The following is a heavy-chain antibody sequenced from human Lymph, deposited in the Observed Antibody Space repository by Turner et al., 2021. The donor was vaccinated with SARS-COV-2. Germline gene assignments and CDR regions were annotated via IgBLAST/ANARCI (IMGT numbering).Heavy chain of an antibody. CDR2: ISGSGGST. Sequence: EVQLLESGGGLVQHGGSLRLFCAASGFTFSSYGMSWGRQAPGKGLEWVSAISGSGGSTYYADSVKGRFSISRDNSNNTLYLQMNSLRAEDTAVYYCAKGVAGGWLQPNSFDYWGQGTLVTVSS. J-gene: IGHJ4*02. D-gene: IGHD5-12*01. V-gene: IGHV3-23*01. CDR3: AKGVAGGWLQPNSFDY. CDR1: GFTFSSYG.